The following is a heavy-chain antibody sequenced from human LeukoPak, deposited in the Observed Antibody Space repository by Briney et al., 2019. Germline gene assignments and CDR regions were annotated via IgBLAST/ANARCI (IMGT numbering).Heavy chain of an antibody. J-gene: IGHJ4*02. CDR2: INPRGGSA. D-gene: IGHD1-7*01. CDR3: ARGWELHFDY. V-gene: IGHV1-46*04. CDR1: GYTFTSYY. Sequence: EASVKVSCKASGYTFTSYYMHWVRQAPGQGLEWMGRINPRGGSASYAQKLQGRLTMTRDASTSTAYMELSSLRSEDTAVYYCARGWELHFDYWGQGTPVTVSS.